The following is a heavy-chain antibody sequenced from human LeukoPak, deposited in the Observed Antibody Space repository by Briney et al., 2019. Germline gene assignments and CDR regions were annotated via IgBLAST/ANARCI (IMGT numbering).Heavy chain of an antibody. V-gene: IGHV1-69*06. CDR1: GGTFSSYG. CDR3: ARGTRVHKWNLGFDP. CDR2: IIPFFGTA. J-gene: IGHJ5*02. D-gene: IGHD1-7*01. Sequence: SVKVSCKASGGTFSSYGIAWVRQAPGQGLEWMGGIIPFFGTAMYAQKFRGRVTITADKSTSTVYMELSSLRSEDTAVYYCARGTRVHKWNLGFDPWGQGTLVTVSS.